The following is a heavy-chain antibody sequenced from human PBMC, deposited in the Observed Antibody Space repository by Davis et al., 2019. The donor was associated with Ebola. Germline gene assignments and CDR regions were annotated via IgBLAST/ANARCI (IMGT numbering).Heavy chain of an antibody. D-gene: IGHD3-16*01. Sequence: PGGSLRLSCAASGFTFSSFAMSWVRQAPGKGLEWVASISYGGTITYYADSVKGRFTISRDNSKNTLYLQMNSLRAEHTAVYYCAKDWGQFDKWGLGTLVAVSS. CDR1: GFTFSSFA. J-gene: IGHJ4*01. CDR2: ISYGGTIT. CDR3: AKDWGQFDK. V-gene: IGHV3-23*01.